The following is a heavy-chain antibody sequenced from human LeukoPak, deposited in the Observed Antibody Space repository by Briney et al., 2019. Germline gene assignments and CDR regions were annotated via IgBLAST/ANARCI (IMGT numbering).Heavy chain of an antibody. CDR3: ARVVGGQVRLHYFDF. CDR1: GFSVHNFA. Sequence: PGRSLRLSCVASGFSVHNFAMHWVRQAPGKGLEWVAVISYDGSYDKYADSVKGRFTISRDNSESTVYLQMNSLRPEDTASYYCARVVGGQVRLHYFDFWSQGTLVTVSS. CDR2: ISYDGSYD. V-gene: IGHV3-30*04. J-gene: IGHJ4*02. D-gene: IGHD6-25*01.